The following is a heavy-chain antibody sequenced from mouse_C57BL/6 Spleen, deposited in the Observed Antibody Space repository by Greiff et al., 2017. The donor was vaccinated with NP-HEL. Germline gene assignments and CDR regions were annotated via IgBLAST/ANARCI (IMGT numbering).Heavy chain of an antibody. CDR2: ISGGGGNT. V-gene: IGHV5-9*01. CDR1: GFTFSSYT. D-gene: IGHD1-1*01. CDR3: ARRPDYYGSSYDAMDY. Sequence: EVKVVESGGGLVKPGGSLKLSCAASGFTFSSYTMSWVRQTPEKRLEWVATISGGGGNTYYPDSVKGRFTISRDNAKNTLYLQMSSLRSEDTALYYCARRPDYYGSSYDAMDYWGQGTSVTVSS. J-gene: IGHJ4*01.